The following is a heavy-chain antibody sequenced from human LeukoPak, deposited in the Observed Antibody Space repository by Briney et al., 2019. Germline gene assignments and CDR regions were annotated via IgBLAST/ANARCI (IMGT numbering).Heavy chain of an antibody. CDR3: ANLYYYDSSTYSSADY. J-gene: IGHJ4*02. CDR1: GGSISSYY. Sequence: SETLSLTCTVSGGSISSYYWSWIRQPPGKGLEWIGEINHSGSTNYNPSLKSRVTISVDTSKNQFSLKLSSVTAADTAVYYCANLYYYDSSTYSSADYWGQGTLVTVSS. V-gene: IGHV4-34*01. CDR2: INHSGST. D-gene: IGHD3-22*01.